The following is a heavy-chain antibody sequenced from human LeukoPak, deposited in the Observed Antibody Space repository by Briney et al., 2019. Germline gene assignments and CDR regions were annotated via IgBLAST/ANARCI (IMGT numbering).Heavy chain of an antibody. CDR3: ARGLYGRFEH. CDR1: GYTFTTYG. CDR2: INPYNGNT. J-gene: IGHJ4*02. D-gene: IGHD2-2*02. V-gene: IGHV1-18*01. Sequence: ASVKVSCKASGYTFTTYGISWVRQAPGQXLECMGWINPYNGNTNYAQKLQGRVTMTTDTSTSTAYMELRSLRSDDTAVYYCARGLYGRFEHWGQGTLVTVSS.